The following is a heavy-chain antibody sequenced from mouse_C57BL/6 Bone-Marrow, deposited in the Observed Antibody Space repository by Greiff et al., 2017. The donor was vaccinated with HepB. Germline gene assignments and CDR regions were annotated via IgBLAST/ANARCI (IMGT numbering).Heavy chain of an antibody. J-gene: IGHJ4*01. CDR1: GYSITSGYY. Sequence: EVKLMESGPGLVKPSQSLSLTCSVTGYSITSGYYWNWIRQFPGNKLEWMGYISYDGSNNYNPTLKNRISITRDTSKNQFFLKLNSVTTEDTATYYCARRDGSPLYYAMDYWGQGTSVTVSS. CDR3: ARRDGSPLYYAMDY. V-gene: IGHV3-6*01. CDR2: ISYDGSN. D-gene: IGHD1-1*01.